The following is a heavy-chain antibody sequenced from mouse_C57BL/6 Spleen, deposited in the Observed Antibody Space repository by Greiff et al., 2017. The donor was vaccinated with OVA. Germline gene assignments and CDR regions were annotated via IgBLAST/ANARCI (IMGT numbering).Heavy chain of an antibody. J-gene: IGHJ4*01. Sequence: QVQLQQPGAELVKPGASVKLSCKASGYTFTSYWMQWVKQRPGQGLEWIGEIDPSDSYTNYNQKFKGKATLTVDTSSSTAYMQLSSLTSEDSAFYYCARDYYGSSTLSYAMDYWGKGTTVTVSS. D-gene: IGHD1-1*01. CDR1: GYTFTSYW. CDR3: ARDYYGSSTLSYAMDY. V-gene: IGHV1-50*01. CDR2: IDPSDSYT.